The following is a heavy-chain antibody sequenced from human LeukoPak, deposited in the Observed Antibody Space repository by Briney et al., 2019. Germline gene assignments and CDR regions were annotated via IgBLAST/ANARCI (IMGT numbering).Heavy chain of an antibody. Sequence: PSETLSLTCTVSGGSISSYYWSWIRQPPGKGLEWIGYIYYSGSTNYNPSLKSRVTISVDTSKNQFSLKLSSVTAADTAVYYCARGPITIFGVVTGLDYWGQGTLVTVSS. CDR1: GGSISSYY. CDR2: IYYSGST. CDR3: ARGPITIFGVVTGLDY. J-gene: IGHJ4*02. D-gene: IGHD3-3*01. V-gene: IGHV4-59*01.